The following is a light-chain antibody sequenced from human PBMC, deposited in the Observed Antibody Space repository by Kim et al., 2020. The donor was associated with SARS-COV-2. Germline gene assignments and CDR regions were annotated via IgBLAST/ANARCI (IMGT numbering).Light chain of an antibody. CDR2: DAS. CDR3: QQYDIVPLT. CDR1: QDIRNF. Sequence: ASLRDRVTITCQASQDIRNFLNWYQQKPGSAPKLLISDASNLETGVPSRFSGSGSGTEFTFTITSLQPEDVATYYCQQYDIVPLTFGGGTKVDIK. V-gene: IGKV1-33*01. J-gene: IGKJ4*01.